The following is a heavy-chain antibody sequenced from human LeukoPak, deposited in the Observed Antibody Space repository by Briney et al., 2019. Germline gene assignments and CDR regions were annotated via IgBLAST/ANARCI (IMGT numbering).Heavy chain of an antibody. Sequence: PSETLSLTCTVSGGSISSSSYYWGWIRQPPGKGLEWIGSIYYSGSTYYNPSLKSRVTISVDTSKNQFSLKLSSVTAADTAVYYCARHIVGATMRIDYWGQGTLVTVSS. J-gene: IGHJ4*02. CDR3: ARHIVGATMRIDY. CDR2: IYYSGST. CDR1: GGSISSSSYY. V-gene: IGHV4-39*01. D-gene: IGHD1-26*01.